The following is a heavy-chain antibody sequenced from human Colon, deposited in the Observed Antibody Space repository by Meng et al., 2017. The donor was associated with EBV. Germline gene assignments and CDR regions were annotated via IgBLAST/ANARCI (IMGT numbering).Heavy chain of an antibody. CDR3: ARRRGGSGRDC. J-gene: IGHJ4*02. CDR1: RGYIRSNGYY. CDR2: IYHSGST. Sequence: HPQLQEPGPGLVKPPEPLSLTCSVSRGYIRSNGYYWDWVCQPPGNGLEWIGAIYHSGSTSYNPSLQSRVTMFVDTSKNQFSLMLTSVTATDTAVYYCARRRGGSGRDCWGQGTLVTVSS. V-gene: IGHV4-39*01. D-gene: IGHD3-10*01.